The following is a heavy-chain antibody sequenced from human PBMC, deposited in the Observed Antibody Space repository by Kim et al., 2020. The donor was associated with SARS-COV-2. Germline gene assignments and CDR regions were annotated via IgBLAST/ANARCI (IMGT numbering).Heavy chain of an antibody. J-gene: IGHJ3*02. CDR2: INPSGGST. CDR1: GYTFTSYY. D-gene: IGHD3-22*01. Sequence: ASVKVSCKSSGYTFTSYYMHWVRQAPGQGLEWMGIINPSGGSTSYAQKFQGRVTMTRDTSTSTVYMELSSLRSEDTAVYYCARTGTTYYYDSSGLDAFDIWGQGTMVTVSS. V-gene: IGHV1-46*01. CDR3: ARTGTTYYYDSSGLDAFDI.